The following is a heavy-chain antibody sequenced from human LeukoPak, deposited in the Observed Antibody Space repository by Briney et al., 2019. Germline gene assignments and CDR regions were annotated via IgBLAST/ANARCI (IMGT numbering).Heavy chain of an antibody. J-gene: IGHJ4*02. Sequence: PSETLSLTCAVYGGSFSGYYWSWIRQPPGKGLEWIGYIYYSGSTNYNPSLKSRVTISVDTSKNQFSLKLSSVTAADTAVYYCARHSYDSSGYYYTGFDYWGQGTLVTVSS. CDR1: GGSFSGYY. V-gene: IGHV4-59*08. CDR3: ARHSYDSSGYYYTGFDY. CDR2: IYYSGST. D-gene: IGHD3-22*01.